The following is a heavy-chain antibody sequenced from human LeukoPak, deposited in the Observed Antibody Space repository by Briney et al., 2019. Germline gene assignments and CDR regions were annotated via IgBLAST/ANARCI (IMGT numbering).Heavy chain of an antibody. J-gene: IGHJ5*02. Sequence: SETLSLTCTVSGGSISGYYWSWIRQPPGKGLEWIGYIYYSGSTSYNPSLKSRVTISVDTSKNQFSLKLSSVTAADTAVYYCAKSPYSGYSSAWGQGTLVTVSS. V-gene: IGHV4-59*01. CDR2: IYYSGST. D-gene: IGHD6-19*01. CDR1: GGSISGYY. CDR3: AKSPYSGYSSA.